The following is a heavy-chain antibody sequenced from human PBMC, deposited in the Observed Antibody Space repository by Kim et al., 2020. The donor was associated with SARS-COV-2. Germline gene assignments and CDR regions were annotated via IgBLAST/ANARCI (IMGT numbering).Heavy chain of an antibody. CDR2: IYSGGST. D-gene: IGHD6-13*01. CDR1: GFTVSSNY. Sequence: GGSLRLSCAASGFTVSSNYMSWVRQAPGKGLEWVSVIYSGGSTYYADSVKGRFTISRDNSKNTLYLQMNSLRAEDTAVYYCARDHYSSWYGGYYYGMDVWGQGTTVTVSS. J-gene: IGHJ6*02. CDR3: ARDHYSSWYGGYYYGMDV. V-gene: IGHV3-53*01.